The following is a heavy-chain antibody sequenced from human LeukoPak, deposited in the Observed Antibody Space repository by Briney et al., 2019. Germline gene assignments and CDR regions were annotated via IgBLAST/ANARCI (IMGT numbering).Heavy chain of an antibody. V-gene: IGHV3-21*01. CDR2: ISSSSSYI. Sequence: GGSLRLSCAASGFTFSSYSMNWVRQAPGKGLEWVSSISSSSSYIYYADSVKGRFTISRDNAKNSLYLQMNSLRAEDTAVYYCARDGYSVFQNFDHGDYFGSGGADYMDVWGKGTTVTVSS. J-gene: IGHJ6*03. D-gene: IGHD4-17*01. CDR1: GFTFSSYS. CDR3: ARDGYSVFQNFDHGDYFGSGGADYMDV.